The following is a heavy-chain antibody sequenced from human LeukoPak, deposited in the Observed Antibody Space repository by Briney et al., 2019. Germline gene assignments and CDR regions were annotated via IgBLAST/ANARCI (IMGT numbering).Heavy chain of an antibody. Sequence: GSLRLSCAASGFSVSNNYMDWVRQAPGKGLEWVSVIYSGGSTFYADSVKGRFTISRDNSKSTLYLQMNNLRAEDSAVYYCARGPDYFDCRGQGTLVTVSS. J-gene: IGHJ4*02. CDR2: IYSGGST. CDR1: GFSVSNNY. V-gene: IGHV3-66*01. CDR3: ARGPDYFDC.